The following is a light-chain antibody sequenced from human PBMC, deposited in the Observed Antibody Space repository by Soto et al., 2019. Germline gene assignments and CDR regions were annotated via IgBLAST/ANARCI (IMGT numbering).Light chain of an antibody. CDR3: QSSPDDFWV. CDR2: EDN. V-gene: IGLV6-57*04. Sequence: NFMLTQPNSVSESPGRTVTISCTRSGGSIASGLVQWYQVRPASGPTTVISEDNQRPSGVPDRFSVSIDSSSNSAALTISGLKPEDEADYYCQSSPDDFWVFGVGTKVTVL. J-gene: IGLJ3*02. CDR1: GGSIASGL.